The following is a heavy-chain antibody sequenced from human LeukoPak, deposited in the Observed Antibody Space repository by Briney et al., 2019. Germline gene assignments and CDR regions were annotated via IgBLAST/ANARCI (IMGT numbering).Heavy chain of an antibody. J-gene: IGHJ3*02. V-gene: IGHV3-73*01. Sequence: GGSLRLSCAASGFTFSGSAMHWVRQASGKGLEWVGRIRSKANSYATAYAASVKGRFTISRDDSKNTAYLQMNSLKTEDTAVYYCTRVVSSVVPRAFDIWGQGTMVTVSS. CDR2: IRSKANSYAT. D-gene: IGHD2-21*01. CDR1: GFTFSGSA. CDR3: TRVVSSVVPRAFDI.